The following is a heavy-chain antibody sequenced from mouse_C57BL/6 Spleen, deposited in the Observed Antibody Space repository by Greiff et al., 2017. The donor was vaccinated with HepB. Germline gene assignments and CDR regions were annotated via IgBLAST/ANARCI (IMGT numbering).Heavy chain of an antibody. J-gene: IGHJ1*03. CDR2: INYDGSST. CDR3: ARESPDWYFDV. V-gene: IGHV5-16*01. CDR1: GFTFSDYY. Sequence: DVQLVESEGGLVQPGSSMKLSCTASGFTFSDYYMAWVRQVPEKGLEWVANINYDGSSTYYLDSLKSRFIISRDNAKNILYLQMSSLKSEDTATYYCARESPDWYFDVWGTGTTVTVSS.